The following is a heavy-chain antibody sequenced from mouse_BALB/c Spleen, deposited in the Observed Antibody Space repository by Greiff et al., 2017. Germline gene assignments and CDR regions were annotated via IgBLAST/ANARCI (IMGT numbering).Heavy chain of an antibody. V-gene: IGHV1S56*01. CDR2: IYPGNVNT. J-gene: IGHJ1*01. CDR1: GYTFTSYY. CDR3: ALSYFDV. Sequence: QVHVKQSGPELVKPGASVRISCKASGYTFTSYYIHWVKQRPGQGLEWIGWIYPGNVNTKYNEKFKGKATLTADKSSSTAYMQLSSLTSEDSAVYFCALSYFDVWGAGTTVTVSS.